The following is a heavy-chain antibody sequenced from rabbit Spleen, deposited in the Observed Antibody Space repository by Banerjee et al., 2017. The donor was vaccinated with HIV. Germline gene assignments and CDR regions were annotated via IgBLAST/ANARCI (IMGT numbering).Heavy chain of an antibody. J-gene: IGHJ6*01. V-gene: IGHV1S40*01. D-gene: IGHD8-1*01. CDR2: INAVTGKA. CDR1: GFSFSSSYY. CDR3: ARDSGSSFSSYGMDL. Sequence: QSLEESGGDLVQPEGSLTLTCTASGFSFSSSYYMCWVRQAPGRGLEWVACINAVTGKAVYASWAKGRFTISKTSSTTVTLQMTSLTAADTATYFCARDSGSSFSSYGMDLWGPGTLVTVS.